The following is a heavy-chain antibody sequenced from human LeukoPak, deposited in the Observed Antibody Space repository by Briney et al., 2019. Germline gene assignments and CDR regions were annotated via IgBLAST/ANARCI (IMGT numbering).Heavy chain of an antibody. D-gene: IGHD2-21*01. CDR3: AKDPVSIGPAFAF. CDR1: GFTVSSNC. CDR2: IYSGGST. Sequence: PGGSLRLSCAASGFTVSSNCMSWVRQAPGKGLEWVSVIYSGGSTYYADSVKGRLTISRDNSKNTLYLQMNSLRAEDTAVYYCAKDPVSIGPAFAFWGPGTMVTVSS. J-gene: IGHJ3*01. V-gene: IGHV3-53*01.